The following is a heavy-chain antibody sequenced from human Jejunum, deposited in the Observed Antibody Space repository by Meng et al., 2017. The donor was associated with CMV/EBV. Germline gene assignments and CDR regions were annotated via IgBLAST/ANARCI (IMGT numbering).Heavy chain of an antibody. D-gene: IGHD3-3*01. V-gene: IGHV1-2*02. CDR1: FTDYY. CDR2: INPNSGGA. J-gene: IGHJ3*02. CDR3: ASQGYDFWSGYYAFDI. Sequence: FTDYYMHWVRQAPGQGLEWMGRINPNSGGANYAQKFQGRVTMTRDTSISTAYMELNRLRSDDTAVYYCASQGYDFWSGYYAFDIWGQGTKVTVSS.